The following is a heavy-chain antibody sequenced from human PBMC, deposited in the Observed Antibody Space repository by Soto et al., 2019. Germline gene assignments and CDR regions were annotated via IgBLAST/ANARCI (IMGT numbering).Heavy chain of an antibody. Sequence: ASVTVSCKASGYTFPSYDINWVRQATGQGLEWMGWMNPNSGNTGYAQKFQGRVTMTRNTSISTAYMELSSLRSEDTAVYYCARVIAARPGYYYYGMDVWGQGTTVTVSS. CDR3: ARVIAARPGYYYYGMDV. CDR1: GYTFPSYD. CDR2: MNPNSGNT. D-gene: IGHD6-6*01. J-gene: IGHJ6*02. V-gene: IGHV1-8*01.